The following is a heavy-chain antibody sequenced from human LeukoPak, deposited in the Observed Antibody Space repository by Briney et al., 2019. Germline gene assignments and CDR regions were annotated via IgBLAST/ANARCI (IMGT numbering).Heavy chain of an antibody. D-gene: IGHD3-22*01. V-gene: IGHV3-30*18. CDR1: GFTFSSYG. Sequence: PGRSLRLSCAASGFTFSSYGMHWVRQAPGKGLEWVAVISYDGSNKYYADSVKGRFTVSRDNSRNTLYLEMNSLRDEDTAVYYCAKDRYMDSSGCPDYWGQGTLVTVSS. CDR3: AKDRYMDSSGCPDY. J-gene: IGHJ4*02. CDR2: ISYDGSNK.